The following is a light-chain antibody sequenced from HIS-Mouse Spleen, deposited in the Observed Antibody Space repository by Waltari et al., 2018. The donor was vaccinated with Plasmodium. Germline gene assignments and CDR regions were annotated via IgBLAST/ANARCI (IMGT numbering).Light chain of an antibody. V-gene: IGKV1-33*01. Sequence: DIQMTQSPSSLSASVGDRVTITSQASQDISNYLNSYQQKPGKAPKLLIYDASNLETGVPSRFSGSGSGTDFTFTISSLQPEDIATYYCQQYDNLPLTFGGGTKVEIK. J-gene: IGKJ4*01. CDR3: QQYDNLPLT. CDR2: DAS. CDR1: QDISNY.